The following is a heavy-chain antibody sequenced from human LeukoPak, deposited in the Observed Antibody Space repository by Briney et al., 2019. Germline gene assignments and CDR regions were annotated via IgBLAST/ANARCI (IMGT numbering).Heavy chain of an antibody. V-gene: IGHV4-59*08. J-gene: IGHJ4*02. CDR3: ARHGGSHFLY. CDR2: IYYSGTT. D-gene: IGHD3-16*01. Sequence: SETLSLTCTVSGVSISPCYWSWIRQPPGKGLEWLAYIYYSGTTNYNPSLMSRVTISVDTSKSQFSLKLDSVTAADTAVYYCARHGGSHFLYWGQGTLVTVSS. CDR1: GVSISPCY.